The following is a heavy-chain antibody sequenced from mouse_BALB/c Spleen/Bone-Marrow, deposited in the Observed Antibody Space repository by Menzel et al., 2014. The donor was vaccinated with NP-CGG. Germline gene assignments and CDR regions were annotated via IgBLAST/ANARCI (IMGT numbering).Heavy chain of an antibody. J-gene: IGHJ1*01. CDR3: ARGDYYGSSFYWHFDV. CDR2: ISSGGST. CDR1: GFTFSSYA. D-gene: IGHD1-1*01. Sequence: DVKLVESGGGLVKPGGSLKLSCAASGFTFSSYAMSWVRQTPEKRLEWVASISSGGSTYYPDSVKGRFTISRDNARNILYLQMSSLRSEDTAMYYCARGDYYGSSFYWHFDVWGAGTTVTVSS. V-gene: IGHV5-6-5*01.